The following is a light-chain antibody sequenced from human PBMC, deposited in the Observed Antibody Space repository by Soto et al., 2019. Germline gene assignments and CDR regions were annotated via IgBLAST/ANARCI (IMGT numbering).Light chain of an antibody. CDR2: GAS. CDR3: LQDYNYPWT. Sequence: AIQMTQSPSSLSASVGDRVTITCRASQGIRNDLGWYQQKPGKAPKLLVYGASSLQSGVPSRFSGSGSGTDFTLTISSLQSEDFATYYCLQDYNYPWTFGQGTKVEVK. CDR1: QGIRND. J-gene: IGKJ1*01. V-gene: IGKV1-6*01.